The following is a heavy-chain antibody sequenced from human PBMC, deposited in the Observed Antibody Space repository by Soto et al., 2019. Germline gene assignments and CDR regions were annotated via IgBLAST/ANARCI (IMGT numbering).Heavy chain of an antibody. J-gene: IGHJ4*02. V-gene: IGHV3-23*01. CDR3: AKQPTSGSYFDS. Sequence: EVQMLESGGGLVQPGGSLRLSCAASGFTFSDYAMSWVRQAPGKGLEWVSGIDYSGTRTFYADSVKGRFSISRDNSNKMLYLQLNSLSPEDTALYYCAKQPTSGSYFDSWGQGTLVTVSS. CDR1: GFTFSDYA. CDR2: IDYSGTRT. D-gene: IGHD3-10*01.